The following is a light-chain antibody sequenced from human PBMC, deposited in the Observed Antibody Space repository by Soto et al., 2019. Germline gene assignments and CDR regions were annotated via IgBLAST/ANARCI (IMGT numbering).Light chain of an antibody. CDR1: SSDVGGHNY. Sequence: QSALTQPASVSGSPAQSITISCTGTSSDVGGHNYVSWFQQHPGKAPKLMIFEVTNRPSGVPARFSGSKSGNTASLTVSGLQGDDEADYYCSSYAGTNNVIFGGGTKLTVL. V-gene: IGLV2-8*01. CDR2: EVT. CDR3: SSYAGTNNVI. J-gene: IGLJ2*01.